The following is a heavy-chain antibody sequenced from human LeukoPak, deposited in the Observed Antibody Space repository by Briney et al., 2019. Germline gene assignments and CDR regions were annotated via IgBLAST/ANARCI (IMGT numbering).Heavy chain of an antibody. CDR2: FDPEDGET. J-gene: IGHJ6*03. V-gene: IGHV1-24*01. Sequence: GASVKVSCKVSGYTLTELSMHWVRQAPGKGLEWMGGFDPEDGETIYAQKFQGRVTMTRDMSTSTVYMELSSLRSEDTAVYYCARDSMDVWGKGTTVTVSS. CDR1: GYTLTELS. CDR3: ARDSMDV.